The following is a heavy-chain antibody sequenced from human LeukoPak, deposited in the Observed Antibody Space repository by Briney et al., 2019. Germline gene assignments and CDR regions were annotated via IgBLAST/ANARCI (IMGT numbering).Heavy chain of an antibody. CDR3: ARLITGTFDI. J-gene: IGHJ3*02. D-gene: IGHD3-16*01. CDR2: IYPGDSDT. CDR1: GYTFTNYW. Sequence: GESLEISCKGSGYTFTNYWIGWVRQMPGKGLGWMGIIYPGDSDTRYSPSFQGQVTLSADKSISTAYLQWSSLKASDTAIYYCARLITGTFDIWGQGTVVTVTS. V-gene: IGHV5-51*01.